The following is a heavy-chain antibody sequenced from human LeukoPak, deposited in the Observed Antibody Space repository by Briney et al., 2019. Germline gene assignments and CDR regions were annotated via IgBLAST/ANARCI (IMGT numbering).Heavy chain of an antibody. CDR1: GESLSGFY. Sequence: SETLSLTCAVYGESLSGFYLAWIRQPPGKGLEWIGDITHSGNTNYNASLKSRVTISIDTSNNQFSLNLNSVTAADTAVYYCARSWTLWGYFHYWGQGTPVTVSS. CDR2: ITHSGNT. J-gene: IGHJ4*02. V-gene: IGHV4-34*01. CDR3: ARSWTLWGYFHY. D-gene: IGHD3/OR15-3a*01.